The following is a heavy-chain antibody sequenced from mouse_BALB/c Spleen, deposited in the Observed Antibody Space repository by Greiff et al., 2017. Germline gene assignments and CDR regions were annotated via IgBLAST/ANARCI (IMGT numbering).Heavy chain of an antibody. J-gene: IGHJ3*01. V-gene: IGHV5-9*03. CDR3: ARGETAWFAY. Sequence: EVKLVESGGGLVKPGGSLKLSCAASGFTFSSYTMSWVRQTPEKRLEWVATISSGGGNTYYPDSVKGRFTISRDNAKNNLYLQMSSLRSEDTALYYCARGETAWFAYWGQGTLITVSA. CDR1: GFTFSSYT. CDR2: ISSGGGNT.